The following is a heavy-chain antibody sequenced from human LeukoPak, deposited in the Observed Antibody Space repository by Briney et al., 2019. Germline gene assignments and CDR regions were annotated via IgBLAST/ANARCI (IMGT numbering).Heavy chain of an antibody. J-gene: IGHJ4*02. Sequence: PGGSLKLSCAASGFTFRKAWRNWVPQAPGKGREWVGRIKSKTDGGTTDYAAPVKGRFTISRDDSKNTLYLQMNSLKTEDTAVYYCTTYLMITFGGDKNRFDFWGQGTLVTVSS. CDR3: TTYLMITFGGDKNRFDF. CDR2: IKSKTDGGTT. CDR1: GFTFRKAW. V-gene: IGHV3-15*01. D-gene: IGHD3-16*01.